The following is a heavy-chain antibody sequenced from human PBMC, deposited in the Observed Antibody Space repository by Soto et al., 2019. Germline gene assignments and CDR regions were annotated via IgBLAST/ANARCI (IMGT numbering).Heavy chain of an antibody. CDR3: ARLGIGWEFPFDY. Sequence: QVQLQESGPGLVKPSETLSLTCIVSGGSVSNDAYYWSWIRQPPGKGLDWIGYIYTSGSTYYNPPLKGRVTMSADTSANQFSLKVSSVTAADTAVYYCARLGIGWEFPFDYWGQGTLVNVSS. J-gene: IGHJ4*02. D-gene: IGHD1-26*01. CDR1: GGSVSNDAYY. V-gene: IGHV4-61*08. CDR2: IYTSGST.